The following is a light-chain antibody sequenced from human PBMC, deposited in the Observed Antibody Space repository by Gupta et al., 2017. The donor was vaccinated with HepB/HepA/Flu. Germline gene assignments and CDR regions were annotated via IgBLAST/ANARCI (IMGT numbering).Light chain of an antibody. CDR2: GAS. CDR3: QQYGSSQGFT. J-gene: IGKJ5*01. CDR1: QSVSSSY. Sequence: EIVLTQSPGILSLSPGERATLSCRASQSVSSSYLAWYQRQPGQAPTLLIYGASNRATGIPDRFSGRGSGTDFTLTISRLEPEDFAVYYCQQYGSSQGFTFGQGTRL. V-gene: IGKV3-20*01.